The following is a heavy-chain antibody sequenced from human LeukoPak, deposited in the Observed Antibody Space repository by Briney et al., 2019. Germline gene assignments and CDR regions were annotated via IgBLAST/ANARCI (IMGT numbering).Heavy chain of an antibody. Sequence: PGGSLRLSCAASGFTFDDYAMHWVRQAPGKGLEWVSLINWDGDDTYYADSVRGRFTISRDNSKNFLYLQMNSPTSEDTALYYCAKGRRRGYAYGTIDSWGQGTLVTVSS. D-gene: IGHD5-18*01. CDR1: GFTFDDYA. V-gene: IGHV3-43*01. CDR2: INWDGDDT. J-gene: IGHJ4*02. CDR3: AKGRRRGYAYGTIDS.